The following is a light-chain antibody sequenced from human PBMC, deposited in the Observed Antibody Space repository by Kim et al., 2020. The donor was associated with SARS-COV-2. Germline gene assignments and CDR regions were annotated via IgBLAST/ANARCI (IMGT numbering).Light chain of an antibody. V-gene: IGKV3-20*01. CDR2: GAA. CDR1: QTFNSRN. J-gene: IGKJ1*01. CDR3: HQYGSSPWT. Sequence: LSPGERANLSCRASQTFNSRNVAWFQQTPGQAIRLLIYGAATRAAGNPDRFSGSGSGTVFTLTISRLEPEDCALYYCHQYGSSPWTSGHGTKVDI.